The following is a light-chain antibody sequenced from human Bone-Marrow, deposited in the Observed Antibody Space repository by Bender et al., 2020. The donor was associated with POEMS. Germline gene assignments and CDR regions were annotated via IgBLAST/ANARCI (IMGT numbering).Light chain of an antibody. V-gene: IGLV2-14*03. CDR2: DVS. J-gene: IGLJ3*02. CDR3: GSYAGSNNLV. CDR1: SSDIGTYNY. Sequence: QSVLTQPASMSGSPGQSITISCTGTSSDIGTYNYVSWYQQHAGDAPKVIIYDVSNRPSGVSNRFSGSKSGNTASLTISGLQAEDEADYYCGSYAGSNNLVFGGGTKLTVL.